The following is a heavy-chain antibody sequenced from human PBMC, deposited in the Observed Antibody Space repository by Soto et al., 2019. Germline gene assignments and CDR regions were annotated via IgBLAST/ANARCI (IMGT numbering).Heavy chain of an antibody. Sequence: VKVYCKGSGYTFTDYGISWLRKTPGQGLQWMGWITAFNGNTKYAQQFQGRVTMTTDTSTSTAYMELRSLESDDTAVYYCARIRQSDFWSGYYYFFDYWGQGTLVPVSS. CDR1: GYTFTDYG. J-gene: IGHJ4*02. CDR2: ITAFNGNT. V-gene: IGHV1-18*01. CDR3: ARIRQSDFWSGYYYFFDY. D-gene: IGHD3-3*01.